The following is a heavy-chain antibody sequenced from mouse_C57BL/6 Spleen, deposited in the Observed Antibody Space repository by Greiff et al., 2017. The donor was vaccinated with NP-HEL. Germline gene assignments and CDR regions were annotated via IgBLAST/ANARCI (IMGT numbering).Heavy chain of an antibody. CDR3: SREKGIYYDYLFAY. Sequence: VQLQQSGAELVKPGASVKISCKASGYAFSSYWMNWVKQRPGKGLEWIGQIYPGDGDTNYNGKFKGKATLTADKSSSTADLQRSSLTSEDSAVYFCSREKGIYYDYLFAYWGQGTRVTVAA. J-gene: IGHJ3*01. CDR2: IYPGDGDT. CDR1: GYAFSSYW. V-gene: IGHV1-80*01. D-gene: IGHD2-4*01.